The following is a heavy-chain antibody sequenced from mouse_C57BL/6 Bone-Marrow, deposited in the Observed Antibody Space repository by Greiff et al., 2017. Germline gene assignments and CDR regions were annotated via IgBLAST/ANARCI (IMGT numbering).Heavy chain of an antibody. Sequence: QVQLQQSGAELARPGASVKLSCKASGYTFTSYGISWVKQRTGQGLEWIGEIYPRSGNTYYNEKFKGKATLTADKSSSTAYMELRSLTSEDSAGYFCARREVNGYDERDWGQGTSVTVSS. CDR3: ARREVNGYDERD. CDR1: GYTFTSYG. V-gene: IGHV1-81*01. D-gene: IGHD2-2*01. J-gene: IGHJ4*01. CDR2: IYPRSGNT.